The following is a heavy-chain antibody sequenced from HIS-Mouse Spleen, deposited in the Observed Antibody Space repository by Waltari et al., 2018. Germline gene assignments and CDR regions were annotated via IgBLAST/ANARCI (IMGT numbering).Heavy chain of an antibody. D-gene: IGHD6-13*01. V-gene: IGHV4-39*07. Sequence: QLQLQESGPGLVKPSAPLSLTCTVSGGSISSSSYYWAWIRQAPGKGLEWIGSIYYSGSTYYNPSLKSRVTISVDTSKNQFSLKLSSVTAADTAVYYCAREIPYSSSWYDWYFDLWGRGTLVTVSS. J-gene: IGHJ2*01. CDR2: IYYSGST. CDR1: GGSISSSSYY. CDR3: AREIPYSSSWYDWYFDL.